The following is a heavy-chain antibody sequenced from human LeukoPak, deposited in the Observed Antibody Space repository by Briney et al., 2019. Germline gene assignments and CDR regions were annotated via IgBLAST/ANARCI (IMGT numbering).Heavy chain of an antibody. D-gene: IGHD2-15*01. J-gene: IGHJ4*02. CDR3: ARAPPGGYCSGGSCYYNY. Sequence: GGSLRLSCAASGFTFSSYSMNWVRQAPGKGLEWVSYISSSSSTIYYADSVKGRFTISRDNAKNSLYLQMNSLRAEDTAVYYCARAPPGGYCSGGSCYYNYWGQGTLVTVSS. CDR2: ISSSSSTI. V-gene: IGHV3-48*01. CDR1: GFTFSSYS.